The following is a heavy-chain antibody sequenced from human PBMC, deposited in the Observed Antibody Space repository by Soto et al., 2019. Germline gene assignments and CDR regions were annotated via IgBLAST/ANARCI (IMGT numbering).Heavy chain of an antibody. CDR1: GFTFSSCW. CDR3: ARDYGDGYNLFDAFDI. V-gene: IGHV3-74*01. J-gene: IGHJ3*02. D-gene: IGHD5-12*01. Sequence: PGGSLRLSCAASGFTFSSCWMHWVRQAPGKGLVWVSRINSDGSSTSYADSVKGRFTISRDNAKNTLYLQMNSLRAEDTAVYYCARDYGDGYNLFDAFDIWGQGTMVTVSS. CDR2: INSDGSST.